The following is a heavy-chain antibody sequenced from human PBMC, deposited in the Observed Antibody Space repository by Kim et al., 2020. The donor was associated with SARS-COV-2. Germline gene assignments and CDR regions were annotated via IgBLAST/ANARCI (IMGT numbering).Heavy chain of an antibody. D-gene: IGHD3-16*02. CDR3: ARHAPTTSYRPFEY. V-gene: IGHV4-39*01. CDR2: VYYSGST. Sequence: SETLSLTCTVSGGSISSSTYYWGWIRQPPGKGLQWIGSVYYSGSTHYNPSLKSRVTISGDTSKNQFSLILSSVTAADTAVFYCARHAPTTSYRPFEYWGQGTLVTVSS. CDR1: GGSISSSTYY. J-gene: IGHJ4*01.